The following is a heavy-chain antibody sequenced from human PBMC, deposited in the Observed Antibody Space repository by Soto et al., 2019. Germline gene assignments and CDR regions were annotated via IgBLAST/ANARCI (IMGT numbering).Heavy chain of an antibody. J-gene: IGHJ6*02. CDR3: ARDQGSSSPHPYYGMDV. CDR2: IYYTGST. CDR1: GASITTGDYY. Sequence: PSETLSLTCTVSGASITTGDYYWSWIRQPPGKGLEWIGYIYYTGSTYYNPSLKSRVTISVDTSKNQFSLKLRSVTAADTAVYYCARDQGSSSPHPYYGMDVWGQGTTVTVSS. D-gene: IGHD6-6*01. V-gene: IGHV4-30-4*01.